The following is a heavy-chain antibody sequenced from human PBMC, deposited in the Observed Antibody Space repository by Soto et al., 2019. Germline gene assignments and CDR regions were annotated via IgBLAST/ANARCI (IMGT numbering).Heavy chain of an antibody. V-gene: IGHV3-30*18. D-gene: IGHD2-15*01. CDR3: AKSLGFCASAGCSPHFFYVMDV. CDR1: GFTFSGYG. J-gene: IGHJ6*02. CDR2: ISPDGSTK. Sequence: GGSLRLSCAASGFTFSGYGMHWVRQAQGRGLEWAAFISPDGSTKLYADSVKDRFTVSRDSSKNTLYMQMNSLRTEDTAVYYFAKSLGFCASAGCSPHFFYVMDVWGQGTTVTVSS.